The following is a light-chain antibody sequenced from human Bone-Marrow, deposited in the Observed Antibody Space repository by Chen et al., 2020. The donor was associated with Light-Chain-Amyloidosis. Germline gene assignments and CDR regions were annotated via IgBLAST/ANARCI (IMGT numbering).Light chain of an antibody. V-gene: IGLV2-14*01. J-gene: IGLJ1*01. CDR3: SSYTITNTLV. Sequence: QSALNPPASVSGSPGPSITISCTGTSSDVGGDNHVSWYQQHPDKAPKLMIYEVTNRPSWVPDRFSGSKSDNTASLTISGLQTEDEDDYFCSSYTITNTLVFGSGTRVTVL. CDR1: SSDVGGDNH. CDR2: EVT.